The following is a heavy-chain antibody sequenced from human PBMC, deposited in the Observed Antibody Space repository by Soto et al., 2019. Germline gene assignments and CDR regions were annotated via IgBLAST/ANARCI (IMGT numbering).Heavy chain of an antibody. V-gene: IGHV4-30-2*01. J-gene: IGHJ4*02. D-gene: IGHD6-6*01. CDR3: ARVAGSSRGYFDY. Sequence: NPSETLSLTCAVSVDSTNNGGYSWSWIRQPPGKGLEWIGYIYHSGITSYSPSLKSRVTISADRSNNQFSLRLSSVTAADTAVYYCARVAGSSRGYFDYWGQGTLVTVSS. CDR1: VDSTNNGGYS. CDR2: IYHSGIT.